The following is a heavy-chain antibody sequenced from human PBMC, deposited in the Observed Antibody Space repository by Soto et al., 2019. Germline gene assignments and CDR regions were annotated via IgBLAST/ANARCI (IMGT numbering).Heavy chain of an antibody. CDR3: AKTHYDLLDY. CDR2: INCCGGST. CDR1: GFTFSSSP. J-gene: IGHJ4*02. D-gene: IGHD3-3*01. V-gene: IGHV3-23*01. Sequence: EVQLLESGGGLVQPGGSLRLYGAASGFTFSSSPMSWVRQAPGKGRDWVSAINCCGGSTFYADPVKGRFTISRDDSKNTRYLQTNSLSADYTAVYYCAKTHYDLLDYWGQGTLVTVSS.